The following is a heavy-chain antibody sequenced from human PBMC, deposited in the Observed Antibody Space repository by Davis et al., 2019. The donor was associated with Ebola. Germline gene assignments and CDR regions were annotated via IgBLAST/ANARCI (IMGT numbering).Heavy chain of an antibody. J-gene: IGHJ4*02. CDR3: ASAGSYEYYFDY. D-gene: IGHD1-26*01. CDR2: IYHSGST. CDR1: GGSFSGYY. Sequence: SETLSLTCAVYGGSFSGYYWSWIRQPPGKGLEWIGEIYHSGSTNYNPSLKSRVTISVDKSKNQFSLKLSSVTAADTAVYYCASAGSYEYYFDYWGQGTLVTVSS. V-gene: IGHV4-34*01.